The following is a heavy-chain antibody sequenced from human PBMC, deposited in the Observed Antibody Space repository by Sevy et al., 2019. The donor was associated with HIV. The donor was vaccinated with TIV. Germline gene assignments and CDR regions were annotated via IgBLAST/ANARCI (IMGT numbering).Heavy chain of an antibody. Sequence: GGSLRLSCNASGITFSTSVMNWVRQSPDRGLEWVSSISGDTYYTHYADSMRGRFIVSRDKAKNSLFLEMNSLTVEDTAVYDCTRASLLGYCSTTSCYYAFDIWGPGTVVTVSS. V-gene: IGHV3-21*01. J-gene: IGHJ3*02. CDR1: GITFSTSV. CDR3: TRASLLGYCSTTSCYYAFDI. D-gene: IGHD2-2*01. CDR2: ISGDTYYT.